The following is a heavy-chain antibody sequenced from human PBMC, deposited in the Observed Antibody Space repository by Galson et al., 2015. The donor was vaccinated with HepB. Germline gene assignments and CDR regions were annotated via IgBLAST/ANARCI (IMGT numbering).Heavy chain of an antibody. CDR3: ARGRGSYWGDYFDY. CDR2: IGTYNGHT. CDR1: GYTFTNSA. D-gene: IGHD1-26*01. Sequence: SVKVSCKASGYTFTNSAIMWVRQAPGQGLELLGWIGTYNGHTNSAQKFQGRVTLTTDTYTNTAYMELRSLRFDDTAVYYCARGRGSYWGDYFDYWGQGTLVTGSS. V-gene: IGHV1-18*01. J-gene: IGHJ4*02.